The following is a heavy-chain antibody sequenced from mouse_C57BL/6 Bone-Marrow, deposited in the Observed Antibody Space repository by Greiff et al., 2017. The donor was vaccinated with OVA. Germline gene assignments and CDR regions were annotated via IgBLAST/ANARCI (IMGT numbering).Heavy chain of an antibody. CDR2: IYPGDGDT. CDR1: GYAFSSSW. CDR3: ARRLRRDWYFDV. D-gene: IGHD2-4*01. J-gene: IGHJ1*03. V-gene: IGHV1-82*01. Sequence: QVQLQQSGPELVKPGASVKISCKASGYAFSSSWMNWVKQRPGKGLEWIGRIYPGDGDTNYNGKFTGKATLTADKSSSTAYMQLSSLTSEDAAVYFCARRLRRDWYFDVWGTGTTVTVSS.